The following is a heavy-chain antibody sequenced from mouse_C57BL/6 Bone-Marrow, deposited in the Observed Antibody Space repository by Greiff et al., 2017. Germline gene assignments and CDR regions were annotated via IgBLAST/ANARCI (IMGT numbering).Heavy chain of an antibody. CDR1: GFTFSSYG. Sequence: VQLKESGGDLVKPGGSLKLSCAASGFTFSSYGMSWVRQTPDKRLEWVATISSGGSYTYYPDSVKGRFTISRDNAKNTLYLQMSSLKSEDTAMYDCARPPIYYEYEHDAMDYWGQGTSVTVSS. D-gene: IGHD2-4*01. V-gene: IGHV5-6*01. CDR3: ARPPIYYEYEHDAMDY. CDR2: ISSGGSYT. J-gene: IGHJ4*01.